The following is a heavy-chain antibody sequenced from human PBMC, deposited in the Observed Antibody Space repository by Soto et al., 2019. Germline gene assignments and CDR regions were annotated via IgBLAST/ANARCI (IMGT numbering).Heavy chain of an antibody. CDR1: GFTFSSYA. CDR3: AKSLKAVAGTYYFDY. Sequence: GGSLRLSCAASGFTFSSYAMHWVRQAPGKGLEWVSSVSGSGGSTYYADSVKGRFTISRDNSKNTLYLQMNSLRAEDTAVYYCAKSLKAVAGTYYFDYWGQGTLVTVSS. J-gene: IGHJ4*02. CDR2: VSGSGGST. V-gene: IGHV3-23*01. D-gene: IGHD6-19*01.